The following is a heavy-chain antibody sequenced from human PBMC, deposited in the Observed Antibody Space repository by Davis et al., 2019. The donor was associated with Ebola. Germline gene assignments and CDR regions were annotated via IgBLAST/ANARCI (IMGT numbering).Heavy chain of an antibody. Sequence: PGGSLRLSCAASGFTFRSYSMNWVRQAPGKGLEWVSSISSSSSYIYYADSVKGRFTISRDNAKNSLYLQMNSLRAEDTAVYYCARAVAGRFDYWGQGTLVTVSS. D-gene: IGHD6-19*01. J-gene: IGHJ4*02. V-gene: IGHV3-21*01. CDR2: ISSSSSYI. CDR3: ARAVAGRFDY. CDR1: GFTFRSYS.